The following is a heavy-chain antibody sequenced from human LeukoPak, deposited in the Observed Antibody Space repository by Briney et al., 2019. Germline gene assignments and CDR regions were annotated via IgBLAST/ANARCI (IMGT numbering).Heavy chain of an antibody. CDR1: GGSISSSSYY. Sequence: SETLSLTCTVSGGSISSSSYYWGWIRQPPGKGLEWIGSIYYSGSTYYNPSLKSRVTIPVDTSKNQFSLKLSSVTAADTAVYYCASSLTYYDFWSGYWDPTFDYWGQGTLVTVSS. J-gene: IGHJ4*02. CDR3: ASSLTYYDFWSGYWDPTFDY. CDR2: IYYSGST. D-gene: IGHD3-3*01. V-gene: IGHV4-39*01.